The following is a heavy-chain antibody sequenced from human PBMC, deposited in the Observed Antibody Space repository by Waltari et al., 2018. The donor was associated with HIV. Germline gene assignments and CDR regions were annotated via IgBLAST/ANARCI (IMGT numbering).Heavy chain of an antibody. CDR2: IYTSGST. CDR3: AGQYYDFWSAPEDY. CDR1: GGSISSGSYY. J-gene: IGHJ4*02. Sequence: QVQLQESGPGLVKPSQTLSLTCTVSGGSISSGSYYWSWIRQPAGKGLEWIGRIYTSGSTNYNPSHKSRVTISVDTSKNQFSLKLSSVTAADTAVYYCAGQYYDFWSAPEDYWGQGTLVTVSS. D-gene: IGHD3-3*01. V-gene: IGHV4-61*02.